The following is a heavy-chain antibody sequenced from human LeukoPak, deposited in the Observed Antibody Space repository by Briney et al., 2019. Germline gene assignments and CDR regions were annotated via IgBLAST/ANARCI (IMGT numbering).Heavy chain of an antibody. D-gene: IGHD6-19*01. CDR2: IFSGGST. V-gene: IGHV3-53*01. CDR1: GFTVSSNY. CDR3: ASDLKTSGWYGDFDY. J-gene: IGHJ4*02. Sequence: GGSLRLTCVASGFTVSSNYMSWVSQGPGKGMEWVSAIFSGGSTFYSDSVTGRFTISRDNSTNTVYLEMNSLRADDTAVYYCASDLKTSGWYGDFDYWGQGTLVTVSS.